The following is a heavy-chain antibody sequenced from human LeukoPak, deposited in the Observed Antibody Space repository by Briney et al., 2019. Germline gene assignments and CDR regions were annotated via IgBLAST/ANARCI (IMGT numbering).Heavy chain of an antibody. Sequence: PGGSLRLSCAASGFTLSSYSMNWVRQAPGKGLEWVSSISSSSSSYIYYADSVRGRFTISRDNARNSLYLQMNSLRAEDTAVYYCARGIAVAGSYYYMDVWGKGTTVTVSS. D-gene: IGHD6-19*01. J-gene: IGHJ6*03. CDR1: GFTLSSYS. V-gene: IGHV3-21*01. CDR2: ISSSSSSYI. CDR3: ARGIAVAGSYYYMDV.